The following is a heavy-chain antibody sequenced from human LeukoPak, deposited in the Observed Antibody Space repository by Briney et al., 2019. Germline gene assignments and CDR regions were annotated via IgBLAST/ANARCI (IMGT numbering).Heavy chain of an antibody. J-gene: IGHJ4*02. CDR3: ARAQAQAYGSGSYYIPVISGSDY. CDR1: GYTFTSIA. D-gene: IGHD3-10*01. Sequence: GASVKVSCKASGYTFTSIAVNWVRQAPGQGLEWMGLSNTNTGNPTYAQGFTGRFVFSLDTSVSTAYLQISSLKAEDTAVYYCARAQAQAYGSGSYYIPVISGSDYWGQGTLVTVSS. CDR2: SNTNTGNP. V-gene: IGHV7-4-1*02.